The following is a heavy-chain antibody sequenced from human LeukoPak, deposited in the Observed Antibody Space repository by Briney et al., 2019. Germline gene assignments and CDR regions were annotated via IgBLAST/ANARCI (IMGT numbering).Heavy chain of an antibody. CDR1: GFTFSSSW. J-gene: IGHJ4*02. CDR2: INSDGSIT. Sequence: GGSLRLSCAASGFTFSSSWMHWVRQAPGKGLVWVSRINSDGSITTYADSVRGRFTISRDNAKSTLYLQMNSLRAEDTAVYYCASSTQISKYADYWGQGALVTVST. V-gene: IGHV3-74*01. D-gene: IGHD2-2*01. CDR3: ASSTQISKYADY.